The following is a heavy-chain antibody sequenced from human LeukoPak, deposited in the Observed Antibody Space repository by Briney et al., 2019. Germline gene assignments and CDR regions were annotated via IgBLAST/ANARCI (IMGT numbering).Heavy chain of an antibody. CDR3: ARVAKRSLDYYGSGTDAFDI. Sequence: ASVKVSCKASGYTLTSYDINWVRQATGQGLEWMGWMNPNSGNTGYAQKFQGRVTMTRSTSISTAYMELSSLRSEDTAVYYCARVAKRSLDYYGSGTDAFDIWGQGTMVTVSS. CDR2: MNPNSGNT. V-gene: IGHV1-8*01. D-gene: IGHD3-10*01. CDR1: GYTLTSYD. J-gene: IGHJ3*02.